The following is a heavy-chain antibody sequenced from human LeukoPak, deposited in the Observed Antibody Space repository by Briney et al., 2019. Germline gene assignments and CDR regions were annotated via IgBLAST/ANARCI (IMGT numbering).Heavy chain of an antibody. V-gene: IGHV3-30*02. CDR1: GFTFSSYG. CDR3: AKAGFLEWLSWFDP. J-gene: IGHJ5*02. D-gene: IGHD3-3*01. Sequence: GGSLRLSCAASGFTFSSYGMHWVRQAPGKGLEWVAFIRYDGSNKYYADSVKGRFTISRDNSKNTLYLQMNSLRAEDTAVYYCAKAGFLEWLSWFDPWGQGTLVTVSS. CDR2: IRYDGSNK.